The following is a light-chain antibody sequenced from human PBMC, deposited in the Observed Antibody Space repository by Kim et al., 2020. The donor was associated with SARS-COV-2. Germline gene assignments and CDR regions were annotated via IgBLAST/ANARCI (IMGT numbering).Light chain of an antibody. Sequence: DIVMTQSPDSLAVSLGERATINCKSSQSVLYSSNNKDYLAWYKQKPGQPPRLLIYWASIRESGVPDRFSGSGSGTDFTLTISSLQAEDVAVYYCQQYYTIPYTFGQGTKLEI. CDR1: QSVLYSSNNKDY. CDR3: QQYYTIPYT. CDR2: WAS. J-gene: IGKJ2*01. V-gene: IGKV4-1*01.